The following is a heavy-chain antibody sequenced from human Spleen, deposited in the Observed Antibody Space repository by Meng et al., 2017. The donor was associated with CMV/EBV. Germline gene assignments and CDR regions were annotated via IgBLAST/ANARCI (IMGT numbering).Heavy chain of an antibody. CDR1: GFTFTGYY. Sequence: KVSFKASGFTFTGYYIHWVRQAPGQGLEWMGCLNPNNGGTVYARRFQGRVTMTRDTSINTVYMEVSGLRSDDTALYYCARGPDKFDPWGQGTLVTVSS. V-gene: IGHV1-2*02. J-gene: IGHJ5*02. D-gene: IGHD3-9*01. CDR3: ARGPDKFDP. CDR2: LNPNNGGT.